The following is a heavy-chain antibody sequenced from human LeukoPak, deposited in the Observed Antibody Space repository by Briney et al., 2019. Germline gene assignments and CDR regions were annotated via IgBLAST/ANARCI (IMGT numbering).Heavy chain of an antibody. CDR3: AKGGSGRRYYFDY. J-gene: IGHJ4*02. V-gene: IGHV3-30*02. CDR1: GFTFSSYG. D-gene: IGHD6-19*01. CDR2: IRYDGSNK. Sequence: GGSLRLSCAASGFTFSSYGMHWVRQAPGKGLEWVAFIRYDGSNKYYADSVKGRFTISRDNSKNTLYPQMNSLRAEDTAVYYCAKGGSGRRYYFDYWGQGTLVTVSS.